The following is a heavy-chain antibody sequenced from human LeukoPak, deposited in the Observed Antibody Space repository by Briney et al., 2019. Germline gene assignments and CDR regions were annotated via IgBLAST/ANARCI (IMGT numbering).Heavy chain of an antibody. CDR1: GGTFSSYA. Sequence: SVKVSCKASGGTFSSYAISWVRQAPGQGLEWMGGIIPIFGTANYAQKFQGRVTITADESTSTAYMELSSLRSEDTAVYYCQLNYGDYPSYFDYWGQGALVTVSS. CDR2: IIPIFGTA. V-gene: IGHV1-69*13. D-gene: IGHD4-17*01. CDR3: QLNYGDYPSYFDY. J-gene: IGHJ4*02.